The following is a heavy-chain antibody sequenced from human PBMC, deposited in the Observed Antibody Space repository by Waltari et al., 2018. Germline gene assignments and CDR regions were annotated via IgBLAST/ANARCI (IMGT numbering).Heavy chain of an antibody. V-gene: IGHV4-34*01. J-gene: IGHJ4*02. CDR1: GWPFSGYH. CDR2: INHNGNT. Sequence: QVQLQQWGAGLWRPSETLSLTCAVYGWPFSGYHSWIRQPSGKGLEWIGEINHNGNTYYNPSLEGRVTISIDTSKQQFFLKVTSVTAADTAVYYCAKVLDTRVIQLWGQGTLVTVSS. CDR3: AKVLDTRVIQL. D-gene: IGHD1-1*01.